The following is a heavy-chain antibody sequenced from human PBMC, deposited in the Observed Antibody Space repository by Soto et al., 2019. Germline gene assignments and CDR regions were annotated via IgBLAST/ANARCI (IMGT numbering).Heavy chain of an antibody. CDR2: IKSKTDGGTT. CDR3: TTLPEYYYDSSGYGSSDAFDI. D-gene: IGHD3-22*01. CDR1: GFNFSNAW. Sequence: GGSLSLVSAAAGFNFSNAWPNWVRQAPEKGLEWVGRIKSKTDGGTTDYAAPVKGRFTISRDDSKNTLYLQMNSLKTEDTAVYYCTTLPEYYYDSSGYGSSDAFDIWGQGTMVTVSS. J-gene: IGHJ3*02. V-gene: IGHV3-15*07.